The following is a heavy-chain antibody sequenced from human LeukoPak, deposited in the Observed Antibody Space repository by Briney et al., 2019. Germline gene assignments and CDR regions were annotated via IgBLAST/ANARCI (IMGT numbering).Heavy chain of an antibody. V-gene: IGHV3-23*01. CDR3: AKVAIVGAIEAAYFDF. CDR2: ITGGGDST. J-gene: IGHJ4*02. CDR1: GFIFSNYA. Sequence: LTGGSLRLSCAASGFIFSNYAMSWVRQAPGKGLEWVSGITGGGDSTYYADSVKGRFTISRDNSKNTLYLQMNSLRAEDTAIFYCAKVAIVGAIEAAYFDFWGQGTQVSVSS. D-gene: IGHD1-26*01.